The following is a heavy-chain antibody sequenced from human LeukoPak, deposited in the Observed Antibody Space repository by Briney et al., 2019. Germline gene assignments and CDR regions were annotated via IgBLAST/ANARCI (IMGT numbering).Heavy chain of an antibody. CDR2: IRSKANSYAT. J-gene: IGHJ6*03. Sequence: GGSLRLSCAASGFTFSGSAMHWVRQASGKGLEWVGRIRSKANSYATAYAASVKGRFTISRDDSKNTAYLQMNSLKTEDTAVYYCTRGYYGDYYYYYYMDVWGKGTTVTISS. CDR1: GFTFSGSA. CDR3: TRGYYGDYYYYYYMDV. D-gene: IGHD4-17*01. V-gene: IGHV3-73*01.